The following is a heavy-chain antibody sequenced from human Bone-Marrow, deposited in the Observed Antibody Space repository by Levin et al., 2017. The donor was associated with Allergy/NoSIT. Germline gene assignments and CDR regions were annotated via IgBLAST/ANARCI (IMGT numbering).Heavy chain of an antibody. Sequence: PSETLSLTCTVSGGSITSHFWTWIRQSPGKGLEWIGYINYSGSTNYNPSLKSRVTLSVDTSRNQFSLRLTSVTAADTAIYYCAREPTQTAANYYYGLDVWGQGATVTVSS. D-gene: IGHD6-13*01. J-gene: IGHJ6*02. CDR2: INYSGST. CDR3: AREPTQTAANYYYGLDV. CDR1: GGSITSHF. V-gene: IGHV4-59*11.